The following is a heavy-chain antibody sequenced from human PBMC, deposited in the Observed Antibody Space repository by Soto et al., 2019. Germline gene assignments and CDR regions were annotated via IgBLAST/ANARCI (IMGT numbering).Heavy chain of an antibody. V-gene: IGHV4-59*08. CDR3: ASSFTYGDYLEDHYYYMDV. CDR1: GGSIISYY. Sequence: SPTLSLTCTVSGGSIISYYWSWIPQPPGKGLEWIGYIYYSGSTNYNPSLKSRVTISVDTSKNQFSLKLSSVTAADTAVYYCASSFTYGDYLEDHYYYMDVWGKGTTVTVSS. D-gene: IGHD4-17*01. J-gene: IGHJ6*03. CDR2: IYYSGST.